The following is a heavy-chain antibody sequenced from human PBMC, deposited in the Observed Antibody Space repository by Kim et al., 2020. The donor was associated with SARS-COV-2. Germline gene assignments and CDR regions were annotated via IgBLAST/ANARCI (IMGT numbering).Heavy chain of an antibody. Sequence: GGSLRLSCTASGFAFSTYSMNWVRQAPGKGLEWVSSIGGSGGHIYYAGSVKGRFTISRDNAKNSLYLQMNSLRAEDTAIYYCAREPPYGDYEFDYWGQGTLVTVSS. D-gene: IGHD4-17*01. J-gene: IGHJ4*02. V-gene: IGHV3-21*04. CDR1: GFAFSTYS. CDR3: AREPPYGDYEFDY. CDR2: IGGSGGHI.